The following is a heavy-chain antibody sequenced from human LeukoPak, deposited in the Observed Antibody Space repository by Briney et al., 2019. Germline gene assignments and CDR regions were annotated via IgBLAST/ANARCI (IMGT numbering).Heavy chain of an antibody. V-gene: IGHV1-69*13. Sequence: SVKVSCKASGGTFSSYAISWVRQAPGQGLEWMGGIIPIFGTANYAQKFQGRVTITADESTSTAYMELSSLRSEDTAVYYCARSYCSSTSCSHFDYWGQGTLVTVSS. D-gene: IGHD2-2*01. CDR2: IIPIFGTA. J-gene: IGHJ4*02. CDR1: GGTFSSYA. CDR3: ARSYCSSTSCSHFDY.